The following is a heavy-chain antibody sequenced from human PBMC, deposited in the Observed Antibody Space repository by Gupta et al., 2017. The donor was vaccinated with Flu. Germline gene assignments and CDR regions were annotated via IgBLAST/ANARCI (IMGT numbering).Heavy chain of an antibody. CDR1: GFTFSGYN. D-gene: IGHD3-10*01. V-gene: IGHV3-21*01. CDR3: ARDLVSGSGPPGGY. J-gene: IGHJ4*02. CDR2: ISSGSTYI. Sequence: EVQLVESGGGLVKPGGSLRLSCAASGFTFSGYNMNWVRQAPGKGLEWVSSISSGSTYIYYADSVKGRFTISRDNAKNSLYLQMNSLRAEDTALYYCARDLVSGSGPPGGYWGQGTLVTV.